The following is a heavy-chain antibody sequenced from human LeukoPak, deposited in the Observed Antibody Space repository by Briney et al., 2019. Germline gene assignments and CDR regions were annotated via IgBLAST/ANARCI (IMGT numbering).Heavy chain of an antibody. CDR3: ARDPVVPAARYYYYYYGMDV. CDR2: IWYDGSNK. Sequence: GGSLRLSCAASGFTFSSYAMSWVRQAPGKGLEWVAVIWYDGSNKYYADSVKGRFTISRDNSKNTLYLQMNSLRAEDTAVYYCARDPVVPAARYYYYYYGMDVWGQGTTVTVSS. CDR1: GFTFSSYA. V-gene: IGHV3-33*08. D-gene: IGHD2-2*01. J-gene: IGHJ6*02.